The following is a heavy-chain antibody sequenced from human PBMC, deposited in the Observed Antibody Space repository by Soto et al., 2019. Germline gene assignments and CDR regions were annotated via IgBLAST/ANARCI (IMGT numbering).Heavy chain of an antibody. Sequence: SETLSLTCTVSGGSISSSSYYWGWIRQPPGKGLEWIGSIYYSGSTYYNPSLKSRVTISVDTSKNQFSLKLSSVTAADTAVYYCARNLLLWFGESPYGMDVWGQGTTVTVS. CDR3: ARNLLLWFGESPYGMDV. D-gene: IGHD3-10*01. CDR2: IYYSGST. V-gene: IGHV4-39*01. J-gene: IGHJ6*02. CDR1: GGSISSSSYY.